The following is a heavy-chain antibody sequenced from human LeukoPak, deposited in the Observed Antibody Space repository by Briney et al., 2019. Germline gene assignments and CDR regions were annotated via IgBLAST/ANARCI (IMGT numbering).Heavy chain of an antibody. CDR2: ISAYSGNT. CDR1: GYTFTSYG. V-gene: IGHV1-18*01. Sequence: ASVKVSCKASGYTFTSYGISWVRQAPGQGLEWMGWISAYSGNTNYAQKLQGRVTMTTDTSTSTAYMELRSLRSDDTAVYYCAREWGNTAMASYYYYGMDVWGQGTTVTVSS. CDR3: AREWGNTAMASYYYYGMDV. J-gene: IGHJ6*02. D-gene: IGHD5-18*01.